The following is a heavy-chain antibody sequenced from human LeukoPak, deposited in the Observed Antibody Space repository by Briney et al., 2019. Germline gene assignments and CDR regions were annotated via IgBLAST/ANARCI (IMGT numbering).Heavy chain of an antibody. J-gene: IGHJ4*02. CDR1: GFTFSSYA. D-gene: IGHD3-3*01. Sequence: PGGSLRLSCAASGFTFSSYAMHWVRQAPGKGLEWVAVISYDGSNKYYADSVKGRFTISRDNSKNTLYLQMNSLRAEDTAVYYCARGLYYDFWSGYSGFDYWGQGTLVTASS. V-gene: IGHV3-30*01. CDR3: ARGLYYDFWSGYSGFDY. CDR2: ISYDGSNK.